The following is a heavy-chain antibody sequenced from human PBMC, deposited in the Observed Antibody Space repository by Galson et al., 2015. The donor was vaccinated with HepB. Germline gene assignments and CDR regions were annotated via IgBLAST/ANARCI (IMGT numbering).Heavy chain of an antibody. CDR1: GFIFSTYA. V-gene: IGHV3-23*01. D-gene: IGHD2-2*01. CDR3: AKVMRGATTCPGDY. J-gene: IGHJ4*02. Sequence: SLRLSCAASGFIFSTYAMTWVRQAPGKGLEWVSGISGGGSSTYYADSVKGRFTISRDNSKNTLSLHMNSLRAEDTAVYYCAKVMRGATTCPGDYWGQGTLVTVSS. CDR2: ISGGGSST.